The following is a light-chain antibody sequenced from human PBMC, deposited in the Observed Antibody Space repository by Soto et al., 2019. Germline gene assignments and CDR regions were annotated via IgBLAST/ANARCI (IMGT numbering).Light chain of an antibody. CDR2: TNN. CDR1: TSNIGSNF. CDR3: ASWDDSLNGHVV. Sequence: QSVLTQPPSTSGTPGQRVTISCSGSTSNIGSNFVNWYQQLPGTAPKLLIYTNNQRPSGVPDRFSGSKSGTSASLAISGLRSEDEADYYCASWDDSLNGHVVFGGGTKLTVL. V-gene: IGLV1-44*01. J-gene: IGLJ2*01.